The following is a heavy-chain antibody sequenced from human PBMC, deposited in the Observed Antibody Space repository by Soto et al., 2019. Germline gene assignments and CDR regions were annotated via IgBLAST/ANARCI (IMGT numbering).Heavy chain of an antibody. CDR2: ISYDGSSQ. CDR1: GFSFSLYA. CDR3: ARELTAAGTDSYYHGLDV. V-gene: IGHV3-30-3*01. D-gene: IGHD6-13*01. Sequence: QLQLVESGGGVVQPGRSLRLSCAASGFSFSLYAIHWVRQAPGKGLEWVAFISYDGSSQYYADSLKGRFTISRDNSKNTVYLQINSLRAEDTSVYYCARELTAAGTDSYYHGLDVWGQGTTVTVSS. J-gene: IGHJ6*02.